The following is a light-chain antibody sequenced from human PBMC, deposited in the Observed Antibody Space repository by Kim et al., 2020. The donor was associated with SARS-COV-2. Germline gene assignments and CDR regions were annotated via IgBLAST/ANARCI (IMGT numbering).Light chain of an antibody. J-gene: IGKJ4*01. V-gene: IGKV1-13*02. CDR2: DAY. Sequence: AIQLTQSPSSLSASVGDRVTITCRASQGIGSALVWYQQKPGKAPKLLIYDAYSLESGVPSRFSGSRSGTDFTLTISSLQPEDFATYYCRQFNGYPLFGGGTKVDIK. CDR1: QGIGSA. CDR3: RQFNGYPL.